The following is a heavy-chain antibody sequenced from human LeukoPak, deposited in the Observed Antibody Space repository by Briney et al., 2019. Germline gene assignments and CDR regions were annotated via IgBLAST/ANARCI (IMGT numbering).Heavy chain of an antibody. D-gene: IGHD6-6*01. CDR1: GGSISSGDYY. CDR3: ARGGATGSSSPYYYYYYYMDV. CDR2: IYYSGST. J-gene: IGHJ6*03. Sequence: SETLSLTCTVSGGSISSGDYYWSWIRQPPGQGLEWIGYIYYSGSTYYNPSLKSRVTISVDTSKNQFSLKLSSATAADTAVYYCARGGATGSSSPYYYYYYYMDVWGKGTTVTVSS. V-gene: IGHV4-30-4*08.